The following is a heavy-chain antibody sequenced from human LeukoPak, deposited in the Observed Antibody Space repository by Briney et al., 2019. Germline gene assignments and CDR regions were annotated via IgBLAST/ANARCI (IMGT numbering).Heavy chain of an antibody. CDR2: IYYSGST. CDR3: ARSSEGRYYYDSSGFSYYYYYMDV. CDR1: GGSISSYY. J-gene: IGHJ6*03. Sequence: SETLSLTCAVSGGSISSYYWSWIRQPPGKGLEWIGYIYYSGSTNYNPSLKSRVTISVDTSKNQFSLKLSSVTAADTAVYYCARSSEGRYYYDSSGFSYYYYYMDVWGKGTTVTISS. D-gene: IGHD3-22*01. V-gene: IGHV4-59*01.